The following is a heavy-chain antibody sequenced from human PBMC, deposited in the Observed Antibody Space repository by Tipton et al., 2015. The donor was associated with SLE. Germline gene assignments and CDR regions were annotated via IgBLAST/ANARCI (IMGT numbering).Heavy chain of an antibody. D-gene: IGHD3-3*02. J-gene: IGHJ4*02. V-gene: IGHV4-39*07. Sequence: TLSLTCSVSGGSISGTNYYWDWIRQPPGKGPEWIGRITNNGNTNYNPSLNSRVTMSVDTSKNQFSLNLTSVTAADTAVYYCARDKSSHSKYILDYWGQGTLVTVSS. CDR2: ITNNGNT. CDR1: GGSISGTNYY. CDR3: ARDKSSHSKYILDY.